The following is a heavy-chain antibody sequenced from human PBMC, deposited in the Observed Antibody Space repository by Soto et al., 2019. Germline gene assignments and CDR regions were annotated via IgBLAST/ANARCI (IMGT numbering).Heavy chain of an antibody. CDR1: GGSFSGYY. V-gene: IGHV4-34*01. D-gene: IGHD3-22*01. CDR3: AGTPIPVYDRSGYYPYYYYGMDV. Sequence: QVQLQQWGAGLLKSSETLSLTCAVYGGSFSGYYWSWIRQPPGKGLEWIGEINHSGSTNYNPSLTRRVTISVDTSKNQFSLKLSSVTAADTAVYYCAGTPIPVYDRSGYYPYYYYGMDVWGQGTTVTVSS. CDR2: INHSGST. J-gene: IGHJ6*02.